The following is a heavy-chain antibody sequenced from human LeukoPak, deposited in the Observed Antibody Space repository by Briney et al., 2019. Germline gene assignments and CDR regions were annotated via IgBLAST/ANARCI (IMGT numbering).Heavy chain of an antibody. D-gene: IGHD3-22*01. J-gene: IGHJ4*02. CDR1: GYTFTSYD. Sequence: GASVKVSCKASGYTFTSYDINWVRQATGQGLEWMGWMNPNSGNTGYAQKFQGRVTITRNTSISTAYMELSSLRSEDTAVYYCARGPYYDSSGYYDYWGQGTLVTVSS. CDR2: MNPNSGNT. CDR3: ARGPYYDSSGYYDY. V-gene: IGHV1-8*03.